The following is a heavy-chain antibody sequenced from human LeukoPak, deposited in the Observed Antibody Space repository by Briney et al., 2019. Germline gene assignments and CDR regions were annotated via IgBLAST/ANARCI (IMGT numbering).Heavy chain of an antibody. D-gene: IGHD5-24*01. V-gene: IGHV3-48*03. Sequence: PGGSLRLSCAASGFTFSSYEMNWVRQAPGKGLEWVSYISSSGSTIYYADSVKGRFTISRDNAKNSLYLQMNSLRAEDTAVYYCARDRLRDGYTDPLDYWGQGTLVTVSS. J-gene: IGHJ4*02. CDR1: GFTFSSYE. CDR3: ARDRLRDGYTDPLDY. CDR2: ISSSGSTI.